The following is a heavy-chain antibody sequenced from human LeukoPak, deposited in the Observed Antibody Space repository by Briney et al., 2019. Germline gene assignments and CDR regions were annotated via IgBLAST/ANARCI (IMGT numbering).Heavy chain of an antibody. Sequence: GVSLRLSCAASGFTFQNYLMRWVRHAPGKGLEWVSSISGSAADTYYADSVKGRFTVSRDNSKNTLYLQMNSLRVEDSALYYCAKTSAVAGTAVYYFDHWGRGTLVTVSS. CDR2: ISGSAADT. CDR3: AKTSAVAGTAVYYFDH. CDR1: GFTFQNYL. D-gene: IGHD6-19*01. J-gene: IGHJ4*02. V-gene: IGHV3-23*01.